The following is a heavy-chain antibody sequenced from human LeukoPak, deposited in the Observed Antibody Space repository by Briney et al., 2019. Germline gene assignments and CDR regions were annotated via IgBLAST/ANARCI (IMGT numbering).Heavy chain of an antibody. CDR1: GYTFTNHW. D-gene: IGHD3-10*01. V-gene: IGHV5-10-1*01. Sequence: PGESLRISCKGSGYTFTNHWISWVRQMPGKGLEWMGKIDPSDSYTNYSPSFQGHVTISADKSISTAYLQWSSLKASDTAMYYCAGHTDYYGSGSYPLDYWGQGTLVTVSS. CDR3: AGHTDYYGSGSYPLDY. CDR2: IDPSDSYT. J-gene: IGHJ4*02.